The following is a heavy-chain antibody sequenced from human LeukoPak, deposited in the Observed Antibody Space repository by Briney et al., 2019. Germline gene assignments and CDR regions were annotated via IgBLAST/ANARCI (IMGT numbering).Heavy chain of an antibody. CDR3: ASRIWGIDF. CDR1: GGPFIHYA. Sequence: SSVKVSCKASGGPFIHYALTWVRQAPGQGLEWMGGIIAMSGKTNYGQRLQGRITITADASTSTAYMALSTLRSDDTAVYYCASRIWGIDFWGQGTLVTVSS. CDR2: IIAMSGKT. J-gene: IGHJ4*02. V-gene: IGHV1-69*01. D-gene: IGHD3-16*01.